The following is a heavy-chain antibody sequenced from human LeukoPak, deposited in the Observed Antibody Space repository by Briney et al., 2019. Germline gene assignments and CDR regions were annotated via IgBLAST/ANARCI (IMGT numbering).Heavy chain of an antibody. Sequence: PSETLSLTCTVSGGSISSSSYYWGWIRQPPGKGLEWIGSIYYSGSTYYNPSLKSRVTISVDTSKNQFSLKLSSVTAADTAVYYCATRSSLGDDYWGQGTLVTVSS. CDR3: ATRSSLGDDY. J-gene: IGHJ4*02. V-gene: IGHV4-39*01. D-gene: IGHD2-2*01. CDR2: IYYSGST. CDR1: GGSISSSSYY.